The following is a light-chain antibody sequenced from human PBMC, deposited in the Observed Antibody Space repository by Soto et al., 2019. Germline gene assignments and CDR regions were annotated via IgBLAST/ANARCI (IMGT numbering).Light chain of an antibody. CDR2: EVS. CDR1: SSDVGGYNY. J-gene: IGLJ1*01. Sequence: QSVLTQPASVSGSPGQSITISCTGISSDVGGYNYVSWYQQHPGKAPKLLIYEVSNRPSGVSNRFYGSKSGNTASLTISGLQAEDEADYYCSSYTRRSNSRVFGTGTKVTVL. CDR3: SSYTRRSNSRV. V-gene: IGLV2-14*01.